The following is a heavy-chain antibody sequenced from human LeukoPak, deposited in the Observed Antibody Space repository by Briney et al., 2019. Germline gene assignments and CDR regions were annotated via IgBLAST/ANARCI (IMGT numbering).Heavy chain of an antibody. J-gene: IGHJ6*02. D-gene: IGHD3-10*01. CDR2: ISSTSSYI. V-gene: IGHV3-21*01. Sequence: GGSLRLSCAASGFTFSSYGMHWVRQAPGKGLEWVSSISSTSSYIYYADSMKGRFTISRDNAKNSLYLQMNSLRAEDTAVYYCARALWSGPVYYGMDVWGQGTTVTVSS. CDR1: GFTFSSYG. CDR3: ARALWSGPVYYGMDV.